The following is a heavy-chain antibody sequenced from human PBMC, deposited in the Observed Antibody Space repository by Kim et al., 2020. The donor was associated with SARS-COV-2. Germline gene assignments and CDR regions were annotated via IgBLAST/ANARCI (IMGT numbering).Heavy chain of an antibody. J-gene: IGHJ6*02. CDR3: ARDPHPRNYYYYGMDV. V-gene: IGHV3-21*01. Sequence: GGSLRLSCAASGFTFSSYSMNWVRQAPGKGLEWVSSISSSSSYIYYADSVKGRFTISRDNAKNSLYLQMNSLRAEDTAVYYCARDPHPRNYYYYGMDVCGQGTTVTVSS. CDR1: GFTFSSYS. CDR2: ISSSSSYI.